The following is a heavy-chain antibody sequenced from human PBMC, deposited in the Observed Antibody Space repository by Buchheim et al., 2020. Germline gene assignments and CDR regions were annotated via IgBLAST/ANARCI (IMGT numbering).Heavy chain of an antibody. Sequence: QVQLVQSGAEVKKPGASVRVSCQASGYTFTGYHVHWVRQAPGQGLEWMGRINPNSGDTNYAQKFQGRVTMTRDTSISTSFLELRSLASDDTAVYYCATDEGMSGSNTFDPWGQGT. J-gene: IGHJ5*02. CDR1: GYTFTGYH. D-gene: IGHD5-24*01. CDR2: INPNSGDT. V-gene: IGHV1-2*06. CDR3: ATDEGMSGSNTFDP.